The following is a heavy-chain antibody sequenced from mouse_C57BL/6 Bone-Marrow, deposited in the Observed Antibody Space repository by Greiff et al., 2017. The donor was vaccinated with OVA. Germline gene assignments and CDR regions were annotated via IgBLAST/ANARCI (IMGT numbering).Heavy chain of an antibody. CDR2: IYPGSGST. V-gene: IGHV1-55*01. Sequence: QVQLQQPGAELVKPGASVKMSCKASGYTFTSYWITWVKQRPGQGLEWIGDIYPGSGSTNYNEKFKSKATLTVDTSSSTAYMQLSSLTSEDSAVYYCAYYYGNSSYFDYWGQGNTLTVSA. CDR3: AYYYGNSSYFDY. J-gene: IGHJ2*01. D-gene: IGHD2-1*01. CDR1: GYTFTSYW.